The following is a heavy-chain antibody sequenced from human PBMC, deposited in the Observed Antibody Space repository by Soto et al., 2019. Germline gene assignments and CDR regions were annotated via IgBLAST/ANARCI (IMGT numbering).Heavy chain of an antibody. CDR1: GFALSTSGVG. V-gene: IGHV2-5*02. CDR3: AHRRIGVSQWNYGDFDY. CDR2: IYGDDDK. J-gene: IGHJ4*02. D-gene: IGHD1-7*01. Sequence: QITLKESGPTLVKPTQTLTLTCTFSGFALSTSGVGVGWTRQPPGKALEWLVIIYGDDDKRYSPSLRSRVTSTRDTTKNQLVHTMNNVDPVDTATYFCAHRRIGVSQWNYGDFDYWGQGTLVTVSS.